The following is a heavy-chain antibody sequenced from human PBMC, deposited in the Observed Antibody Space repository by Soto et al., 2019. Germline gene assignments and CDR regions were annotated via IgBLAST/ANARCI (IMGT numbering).Heavy chain of an antibody. D-gene: IGHD2-15*01. J-gene: IGHJ4*02. CDR2: IFYPGTT. CDR1: GASISSGDSF. CDR3: ARVRCSGGSGYPEAFDD. V-gene: IGHV4-31*03. Sequence: QVLLQESGPGLLKPSQTLSLTCTVSGASISSGDSFWSWIRQHPGKGLEWIGFIFYPGTTYYNPSLKSRITMSADTCRNKFSPNLTSVTVSDAAVYFCARVRCSGGSGYPEAFDDWGQGTLVVVSS.